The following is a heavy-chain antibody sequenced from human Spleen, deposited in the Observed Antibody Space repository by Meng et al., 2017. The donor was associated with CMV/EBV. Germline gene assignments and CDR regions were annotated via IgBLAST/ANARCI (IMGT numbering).Heavy chain of an antibody. Sequence: ASVKVSCKASGYTFTSYGISWVRQAPGQGLEWMGWISAYNGNTNYAQKLQGRVTMTTDTSTSTAYMELRSLRSDDTAVYYCARRGHGGIVVVPAALSLDYWGQGTTVTVSS. CDR1: GYTFTSYG. V-gene: IGHV1-18*01. D-gene: IGHD2-2*01. J-gene: IGHJ4*02. CDR2: ISAYNGNT. CDR3: ARRGHGGIVVVPAALSLDY.